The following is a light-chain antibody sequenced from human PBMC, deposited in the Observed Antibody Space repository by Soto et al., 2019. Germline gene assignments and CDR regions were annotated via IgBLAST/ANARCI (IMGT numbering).Light chain of an antibody. Sequence: DIVMTQSPDSLAVSLGERATINCKSSQNVLYNSNNKNYLAWFQQKPGQAPKLLIYWASTRESGVPDRFSGSGSVADFTLTISSLQAEDAAVYYCQQYYSSPRTFGQGTKVEIK. CDR3: QQYYSSPRT. CDR2: WAS. CDR1: QNVLYNSNNKNY. V-gene: IGKV4-1*01. J-gene: IGKJ1*01.